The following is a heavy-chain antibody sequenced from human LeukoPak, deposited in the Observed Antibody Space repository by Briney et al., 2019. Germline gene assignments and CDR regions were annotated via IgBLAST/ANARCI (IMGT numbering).Heavy chain of an antibody. V-gene: IGHV1-18*01. D-gene: IGHD5-24*01. CDR2: ISDHNGDT. CDR3: ARELREEMAPKLETDAIDI. J-gene: IGHJ3*02. CDR1: GYTFISYG. Sequence: ASMKVSCKSTGYTFISYGISWVRQAPGQGGEGMGWISDHNGDTNYAQKFQGRVTMTTYTSTSTIYMELRSLRSDGTAVYYCARELREEMAPKLETDAIDIWGQGTMVTVSS.